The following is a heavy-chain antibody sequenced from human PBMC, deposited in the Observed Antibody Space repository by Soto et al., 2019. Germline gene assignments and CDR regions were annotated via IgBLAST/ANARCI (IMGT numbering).Heavy chain of an antibody. CDR2: ISYDGSNK. J-gene: IGHJ4*02. CDR3: AKGVAVVAATAFDY. CDR1: GFTFSSYA. Sequence: QVQLVESGGGVVQPGRSLRLSCAASGFTFSSYAMHWVRQAPGKGLEWVAVISYDGSNKYYADSVKGRFTISRDNSKNTLYLQMNSLRAEDTAVYYCAKGVAVVAATAFDYWGQGTLVTVSS. D-gene: IGHD2-15*01. V-gene: IGHV3-30-3*01.